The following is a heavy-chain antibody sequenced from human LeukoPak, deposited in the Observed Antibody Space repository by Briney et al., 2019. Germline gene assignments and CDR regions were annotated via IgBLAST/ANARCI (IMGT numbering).Heavy chain of an antibody. J-gene: IGHJ3*02. V-gene: IGHV4-59*01. CDR2: MYFNGST. Sequence: PSETLSLLCTVSGGFFSSYYWSWIRHPPGKGLEWAGYMYFNGSTNYYPSLKSRGHISLDNTQNQFLLKLRSLDAADTAVYYCGREVGSGYTASALAFDIWGQGTMVTVSS. D-gene: IGHD3-22*01. CDR3: GREVGSGYTASALAFDI. CDR1: GGFFSSYY.